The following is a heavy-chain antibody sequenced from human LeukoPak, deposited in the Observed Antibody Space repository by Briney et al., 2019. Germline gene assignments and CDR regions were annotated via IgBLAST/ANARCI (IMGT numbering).Heavy chain of an antibody. Sequence: SETLSLTCAVYGGSFSGYYWSWIRQPPGKGLEWIGEINHSGSTNYNPSLKSRVTISVDTSKNQFSLKLSSVTAADTAVYYCARGSPYSSSWYIERGAFDIWGQGTMVTVSS. D-gene: IGHD6-13*01. CDR2: INHSGST. V-gene: IGHV4-34*01. J-gene: IGHJ3*02. CDR1: GGSFSGYY. CDR3: ARGSPYSSSWYIERGAFDI.